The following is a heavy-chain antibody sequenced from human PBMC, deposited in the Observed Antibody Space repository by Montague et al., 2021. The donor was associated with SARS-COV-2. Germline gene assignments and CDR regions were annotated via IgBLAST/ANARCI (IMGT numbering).Heavy chain of an antibody. CDR2: IYWNDDK. Sequence: PALVKPTQTLTLTRTFSGFSLDSRGVGVGWFRQPPGQALEYLALIYWNDDKRYSPSLKTRLTVTKDTSKNQVVLTMTNMDPVDTATYFCAHKESGWPIEFAXWGQGAVVTVSS. J-gene: IGHJ4*02. CDR3: AHKESGWPIEFAX. D-gene: IGHD6-19*01. V-gene: IGHV2-5*01. CDR1: GFSLDSRGVG.